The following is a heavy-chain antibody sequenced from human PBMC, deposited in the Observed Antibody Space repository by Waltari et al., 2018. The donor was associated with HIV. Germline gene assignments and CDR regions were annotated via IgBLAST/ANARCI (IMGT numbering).Heavy chain of an antibody. D-gene: IGHD1-7*01. CDR2: FDPENDET. V-gene: IGHV1-24*01. Sequence: WVRQAPGKGLEWMGGFDPENDETIYAQKFQGRVTMTEDTSTDTAYMELNSLRSEDTAVYYCATEVELRGWGQGTLVTVSS. CDR3: ATEVELRG. J-gene: IGHJ4*02.